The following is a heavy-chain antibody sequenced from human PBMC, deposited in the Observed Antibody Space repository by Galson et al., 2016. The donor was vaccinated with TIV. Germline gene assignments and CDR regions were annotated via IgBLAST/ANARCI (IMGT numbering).Heavy chain of an antibody. V-gene: IGHV1-18*04. J-gene: IGHJ4*02. Sequence: SVKVSCKASGYTFTNYGISWVRQAPGQGLEWMGWISGYDSNREYAQKVQGRVTMSIDTSTSTAYMEVRSLKSDDTAVYHCARDAPYASAWSIDYWGQGTLVTVSS. CDR3: ARDAPYASAWSIDY. CDR1: GYTFTNYG. CDR2: ISGYDSNR. D-gene: IGHD2-2*01.